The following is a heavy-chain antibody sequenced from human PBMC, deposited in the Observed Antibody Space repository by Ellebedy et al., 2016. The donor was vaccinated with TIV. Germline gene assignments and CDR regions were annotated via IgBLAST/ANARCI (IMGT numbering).Heavy chain of an antibody. Sequence: GESLKISXAASGFTFSSYGMHWVRQAPGKGLEWVAVIWYDGSNKYYADSVKGRFTISRDNSKNTLYLQMNSLRAEDTAVYYCAKVPYSSGWYVDYWGQGTLVTVSS. V-gene: IGHV3-33*06. D-gene: IGHD6-19*01. CDR2: IWYDGSNK. CDR1: GFTFSSYG. J-gene: IGHJ4*02. CDR3: AKVPYSSGWYVDY.